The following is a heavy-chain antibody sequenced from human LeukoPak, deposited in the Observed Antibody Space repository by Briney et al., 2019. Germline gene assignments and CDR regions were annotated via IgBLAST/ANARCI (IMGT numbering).Heavy chain of an antibody. V-gene: IGHV4-34*01. Sequence: SETLSLTCAVYGGSFSGYYWSWIRQPPGKGLEWIGEINHSGSTNYNPSLKSRVTISVDTSKNQFSLKLSSVTAADTAVYYCARESYLVWYWGQGTLVTVSS. CDR2: INHSGST. D-gene: IGHD3-16*01. CDR1: GGSFSGYY. CDR3: ARESYLVWY. J-gene: IGHJ4*02.